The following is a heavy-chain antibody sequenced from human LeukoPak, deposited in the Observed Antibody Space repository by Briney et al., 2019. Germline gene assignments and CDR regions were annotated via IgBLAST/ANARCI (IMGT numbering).Heavy chain of an antibody. CDR3: ARNSAQRPTIAARQGHYYYYGMDV. CDR1: GGSFRRYY. Sequence: SDTLSLTCAVYGGSFRRYYWSWIRQPPGKGREWIGEINHSGSTNYNPSLKSRVTISVDTSKNQFSLKLSSVTAADTAVYYCARNSAQRPTIAARQGHYYYYGMDVWGQGTTVTVSS. CDR2: INHSGST. J-gene: IGHJ6*02. D-gene: IGHD6-6*01. V-gene: IGHV4-34*01.